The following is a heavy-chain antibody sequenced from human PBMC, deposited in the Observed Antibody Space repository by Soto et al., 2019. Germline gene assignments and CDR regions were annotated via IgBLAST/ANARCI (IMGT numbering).Heavy chain of an antibody. CDR3: ARAGYGDSAYYYYAMDV. D-gene: IGHD4-17*01. V-gene: IGHV1-69*02. Sequence: QVQLMQSGAEVKKPGSSVKVSCTASGGTFSTYTFGWVRQAPGQGLEWMARIIPILDVANYAQKFQGRVTLTADRSTSTTYLELSSLRSEDTAIYDCARAGYGDSAYYYYAMDVWGEGTTVTVSS. CDR2: IIPILDVA. CDR1: GGTFSTYT. J-gene: IGHJ6*04.